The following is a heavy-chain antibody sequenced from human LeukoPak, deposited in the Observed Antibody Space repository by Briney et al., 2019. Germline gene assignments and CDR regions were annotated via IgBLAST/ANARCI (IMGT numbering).Heavy chain of an antibody. CDR3: ARDSSVYYFDY. J-gene: IGHJ4*02. D-gene: IGHD3-22*01. V-gene: IGHV4-59*01. CDR2: IYYSGST. CDR1: GTSISSSY. Sequence: SETLSLTCTFSGTSISSSYWSWIRQPPGRGLEWIAYIYYSGSTNYNPSLKGRVTISVDTSKNQFSLKLSSVTAADTAVYYCARDSSVYYFDYWGQGTLVTVSS.